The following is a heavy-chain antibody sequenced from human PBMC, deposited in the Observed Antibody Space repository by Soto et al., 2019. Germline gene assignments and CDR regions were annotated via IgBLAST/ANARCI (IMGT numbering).Heavy chain of an antibody. D-gene: IGHD3-22*01. CDR2: IIPIFGTA. V-gene: IGHV1-69*13. J-gene: IGHJ4*02. CDR1: GGTFSSYA. Sequence: ASVKVSCKASGGTFSSYAISWVRQAPGQGLEWMGGIIPIFGTANYAQKFQGRVTITADESTSTAYMELSSLRSEDTAVYYCAFVYYYDSSGYYYLSYWGQGTLVTVSS. CDR3: AFVYYYDSSGYYYLSY.